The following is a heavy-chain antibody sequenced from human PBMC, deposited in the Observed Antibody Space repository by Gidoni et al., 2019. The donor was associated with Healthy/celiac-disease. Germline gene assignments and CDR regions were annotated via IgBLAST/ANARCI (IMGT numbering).Heavy chain of an antibody. CDR1: GYTFTSYY. CDR3: ARDLDSSGSTGWFDP. Sequence: QVQLVQSGAEVKKPGASVTVSCKASGYTFTSYYMHWVRQAPGQGLEWMGIINPSGGSTSYAQKFQGRVTMTRDTSTSKVYMELSSLRSEDTAVYYCARDLDSSGSTGWFDPWGQGTLVTVSS. CDR2: INPSGGST. D-gene: IGHD3-22*01. V-gene: IGHV1-46*01. J-gene: IGHJ5*02.